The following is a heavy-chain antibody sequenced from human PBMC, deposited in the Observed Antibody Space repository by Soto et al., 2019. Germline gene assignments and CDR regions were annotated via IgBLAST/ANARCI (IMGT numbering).Heavy chain of an antibody. CDR2: MNPNSGNT. CDR3: ARVGHAITIFGVVIPRPAYYYMDV. J-gene: IGHJ6*03. D-gene: IGHD3-3*01. CDR1: GYTFTSYD. V-gene: IGHV1-8*01. Sequence: GSSVKVSCKASGYTFTSYDINWVRQATGQGLEWMGWMNPNSGNTGYAQKFQGRVTMTRNTSISTAYMELSSLRSEDTAVYYCARVGHAITIFGVVIPRPAYYYMDVPGKGTTVTVSS.